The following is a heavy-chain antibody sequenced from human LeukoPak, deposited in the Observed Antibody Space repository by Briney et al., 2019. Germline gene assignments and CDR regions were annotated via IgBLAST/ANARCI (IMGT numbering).Heavy chain of an antibody. J-gene: IGHJ4*02. D-gene: IGHD1-26*01. CDR1: GFTFSDYD. CDR3: ARISGSYVFDY. Sequence: PGGSLRLSCAASGFTFSDYDMSWIRQAPGKGLEWVSYISSSTYTNYVDSVKGRFTISRDNAKNSMYLQMNSLRAEDTAVYYCARISGSYVFDYWGQGTLVTDSS. V-gene: IGHV3-11*03. CDR2: ISSSTYT.